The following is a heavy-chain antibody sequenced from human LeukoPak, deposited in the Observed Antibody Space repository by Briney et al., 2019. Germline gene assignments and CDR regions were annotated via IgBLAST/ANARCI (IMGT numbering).Heavy chain of an antibody. CDR1: GYTSSSYG. D-gene: IGHD2-8*02. J-gene: IGHJ4*02. V-gene: IGHV1-18*01. Sequence: GASVKVSCKTSGYTSSSYGLTWMRQAPGQGPEWLGWSSPYNGNTNYAQKFQGRVTMTTDTSTNTAYMELRSLRSDDTAVYYCARDTDHYFDYWGQGTLVTVSS. CDR2: SSPYNGNT. CDR3: ARDTDHYFDY.